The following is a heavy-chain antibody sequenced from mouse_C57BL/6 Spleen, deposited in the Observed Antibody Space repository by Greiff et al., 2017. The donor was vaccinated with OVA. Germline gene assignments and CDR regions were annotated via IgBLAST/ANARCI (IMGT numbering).Heavy chain of an antibody. Sequence: QVQLQQSGAELVRPGASVTLSCKASGYTFTDYEMHWVKQTPVHGLEWIGAIDPETGGPDYNQKFKGKAILTADNSSSTAYMELRSLTSDDSAFYYCTRNYGSAWFADWGQGTLVTVSA. CDR1: GYTFTDYE. V-gene: IGHV1-15*01. CDR2: IDPETGGP. CDR3: TRNYGSAWFAD. J-gene: IGHJ3*01. D-gene: IGHD1-1*01.